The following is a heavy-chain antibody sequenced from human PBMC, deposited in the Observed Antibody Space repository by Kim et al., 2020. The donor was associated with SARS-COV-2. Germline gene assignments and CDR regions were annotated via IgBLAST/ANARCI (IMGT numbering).Heavy chain of an antibody. D-gene: IGHD2-2*02. CDR2: INPSGGST. CDR1: GYTFTSYY. J-gene: IGHJ6*02. V-gene: IGHV1-46*01. CDR3: AKNIVVVPAAIAWNYYGMEG. Sequence: ASVKVSCKASGYTFTSYYMHWVRQAPGQGLEWMGIINPSGGSTSYAQKLQGRVTMTRDTSTSTVYMELSSLGSEDTAVYYLAKNIVVVPAAIAWNYYGMEGWGQGTTVTVSS.